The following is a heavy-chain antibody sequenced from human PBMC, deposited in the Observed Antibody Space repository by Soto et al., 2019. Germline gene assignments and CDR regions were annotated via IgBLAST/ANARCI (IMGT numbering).Heavy chain of an antibody. CDR1: GGTFSSYT. CDR2: IIPILGIA. Sequence: VASVKVSCKASGGTFSSYTISWVRQAPGQGLEWMGRIIPILGIANYAQKFQGRVTITADKSTSTAYMELSSLRSEDTAVYYCARVSDSSGWSKAFDIWGQGTMVTVSS. D-gene: IGHD6-19*01. J-gene: IGHJ3*02. CDR3: ARVSDSSGWSKAFDI. V-gene: IGHV1-69*02.